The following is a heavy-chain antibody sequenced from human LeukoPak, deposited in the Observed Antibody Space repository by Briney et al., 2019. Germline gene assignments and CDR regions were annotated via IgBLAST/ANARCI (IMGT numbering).Heavy chain of an antibody. CDR1: GFTFSSYS. Sequence: SGGSLRLSCAASGFTFSSYSMNWVRQAPGKGLEWVSSISSSSSSISYAGSAKGRFTISRDNAKNSLYLQMNSLRAEDTAVYYCARAEWWYWGQGTLVTVSS. D-gene: IGHD2-8*01. CDR3: ARAEWWY. V-gene: IGHV3-21*01. CDR2: ISSSSSSI. J-gene: IGHJ4*02.